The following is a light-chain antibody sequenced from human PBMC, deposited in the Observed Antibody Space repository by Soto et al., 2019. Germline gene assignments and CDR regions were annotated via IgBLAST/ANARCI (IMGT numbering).Light chain of an antibody. CDR3: QQYNDRLWT. Sequence: EIVLTQSPGTLSLSPGERATLSCRASQSVSSSYLAWYQQKPGQAPRLLIYAASNRATGIPDRFSGSGSGTDFTLTITSLQSEDFAVYYCQQYNDRLWTFGQGTKVEIK. J-gene: IGKJ1*01. CDR1: QSVSSSY. CDR2: AAS. V-gene: IGKV3-20*01.